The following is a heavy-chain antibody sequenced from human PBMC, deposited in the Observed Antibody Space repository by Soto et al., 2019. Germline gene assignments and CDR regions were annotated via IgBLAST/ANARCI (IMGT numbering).Heavy chain of an antibody. CDR2: TYYRSKWYN. V-gene: IGHV6-1*01. CDR1: GDSVSSNSAA. D-gene: IGHD2-2*01. Sequence: SQTLSLTCAISGDSVSSNSAAWNWIRQPPSRGLEWLGRTYYRSKWYNDYAVSVKSRITINPDTSKNQFSLQLNSVTPEDTAVYYCARDPGRIVVVPAASYYGMDVWAQGATVTVSS. J-gene: IGHJ6*02. CDR3: ARDPGRIVVVPAASYYGMDV.